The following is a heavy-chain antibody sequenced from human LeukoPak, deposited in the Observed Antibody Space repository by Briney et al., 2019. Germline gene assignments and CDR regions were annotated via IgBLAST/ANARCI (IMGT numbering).Heavy chain of an antibody. CDR3: AEGGYYDSSGSLGY. J-gene: IGHJ4*02. CDR1: GGSFSGYY. V-gene: IGHV4-34*01. Sequence: SETLSPTCAVYGGSFSGYYWSWIRQPPGKGLEWIGEINHSGSTNYNPSLKSRVTISVDTSKNQFSLKLSSVTAADTAVYYCAEGGYYDSSGSLGYWGQGTLVTVSS. CDR2: INHSGST. D-gene: IGHD3-22*01.